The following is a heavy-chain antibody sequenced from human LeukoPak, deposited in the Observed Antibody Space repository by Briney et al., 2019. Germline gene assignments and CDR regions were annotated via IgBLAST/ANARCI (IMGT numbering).Heavy chain of an antibody. CDR2: ITWNCGKI. CDR3: AKTVGVASLIVDALHI. V-gene: IGHV3-9*01. D-gene: IGHD1-26*01. J-gene: IGHJ3*02. CDR1: GFAFGDFA. Sequence: PGMSLRLFCEASGFAFGDFAMNWVRQVPAKGLECVSGITWNCGKILYADSVKGRFTISRDNAKNSLYLQMTSLRPEDTAFYYCAKTVGVASLIVDALHIWGQGTMVTVS.